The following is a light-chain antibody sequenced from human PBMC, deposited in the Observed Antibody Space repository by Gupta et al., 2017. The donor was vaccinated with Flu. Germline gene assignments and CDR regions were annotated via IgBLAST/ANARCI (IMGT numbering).Light chain of an antibody. Sequence: AIQMTQSPSSLSASVGDRVTITCRASQGIRTDLGWYQQKPGKAPTLLIYAASSLQSGVPSRFSGSGSGTDFTLTISSLQPEDFATYYCLQDYNCPVSFGQGTKLEIK. J-gene: IGKJ2*03. CDR2: AAS. V-gene: IGKV1-6*01. CDR1: QGIRTD. CDR3: LQDYNCPVS.